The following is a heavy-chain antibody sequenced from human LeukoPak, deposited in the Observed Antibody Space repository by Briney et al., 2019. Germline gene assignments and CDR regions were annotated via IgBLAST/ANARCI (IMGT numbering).Heavy chain of an antibody. CDR3: ARDSPGYLAYDS. CDR1: GFTVSSTY. V-gene: IGHV3-7*04. CDR2: IKEDGSAT. Sequence: GGSLRLSCTSSGFTVSSTYISWVRQAPGKGPEWVANIKEDGSATYYVDSVKGRFTISRDNAKKSLYLQMNSLRAEDTAVYYCARDSPGYLAYDSWGQGTLVTVSS. D-gene: IGHD1-1*01. J-gene: IGHJ4*02.